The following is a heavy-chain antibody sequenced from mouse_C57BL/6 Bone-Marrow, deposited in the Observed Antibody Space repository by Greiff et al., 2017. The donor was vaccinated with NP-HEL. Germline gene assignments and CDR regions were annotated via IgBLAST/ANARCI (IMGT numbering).Heavy chain of an antibody. V-gene: IGHV1-64*01. CDR1: GYTFTSYW. Sequence: QVQLQQPGAELVKPGASVKLSCKASGYTFTSYWMHWVKQRPGQGLEWIGMIHPNSGSTNYNEKFKSKATLTVDKSSSTAYMQLSSLTSEDAAVYYCARWRDYYGSSYQGYYFDYWGQGTTLTVSS. CDR3: ARWRDYYGSSYQGYYFDY. J-gene: IGHJ2*01. CDR2: IHPNSGST. D-gene: IGHD1-1*01.